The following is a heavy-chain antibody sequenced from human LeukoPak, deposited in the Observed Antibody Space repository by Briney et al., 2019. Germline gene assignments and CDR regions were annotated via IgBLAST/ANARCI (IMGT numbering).Heavy chain of an antibody. CDR3: ASWPGGWYGEDS. Sequence: GGSLRLSCAASGFTVSSNYMSWVRQAPGKGLEWVSVIYGGGSTYYADSVKGRFTISRDTSKNTLYLQMNSLRAEDTAVYYCASWPGGWYGEDSWGQGTLVTVSS. V-gene: IGHV3-53*01. D-gene: IGHD6-19*01. CDR2: IYGGGST. CDR1: GFTVSSNY. J-gene: IGHJ4*02.